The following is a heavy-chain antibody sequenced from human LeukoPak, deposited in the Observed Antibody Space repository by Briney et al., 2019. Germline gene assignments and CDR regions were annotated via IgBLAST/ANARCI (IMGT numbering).Heavy chain of an antibody. J-gene: IGHJ4*02. Sequence: PGGSLRLSCVASGFTFSSYWMTWVRQAPGKGLEWVANIKTDGSQIYYVDSVKGRFTISRDNAKNSLYLQMNSLRAEDTAVYYCARVDTAYYDFWSGYQHRARYYFDYWGQGTLVTVSS. CDR1: GFTFSSYW. V-gene: IGHV3-7*01. CDR3: ARVDTAYYDFWSGYQHRARYYFDY. D-gene: IGHD3-3*01. CDR2: IKTDGSQI.